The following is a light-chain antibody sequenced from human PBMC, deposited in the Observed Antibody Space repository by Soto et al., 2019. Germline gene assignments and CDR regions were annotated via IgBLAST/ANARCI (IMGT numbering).Light chain of an antibody. J-gene: IGLJ1*01. CDR1: SSNIGAGQD. CDR2: DSN. CDR3: QSYGTSLSGLYV. Sequence: SVLTQPPSVSGAPWQRVTISCTGTSSNIGAGQDVHWYRQLPGAAPKFLISDSNNRASGVPDRFSVSKSGASASLAITGLRAEDEGDYFCQSYGTSLSGLYVFGTGTKVTVL. V-gene: IGLV1-40*01.